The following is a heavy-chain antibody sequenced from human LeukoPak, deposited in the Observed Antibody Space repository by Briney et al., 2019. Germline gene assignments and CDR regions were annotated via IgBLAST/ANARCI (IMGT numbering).Heavy chain of an antibody. CDR1: GYTFTSYY. V-gene: IGHV1-46*01. CDR2: INPSGGST. J-gene: IGHJ5*02. CDR3: ARVGIDGYNPYNWFDP. Sequence: VSVKVSCKASGYTFTSYYMHWVRQAPGQGLEWMGIINPSGGSTSYAQKFQGRVTMTRDTSTSTVYMELSSLRSEDMAVYYCARVGIDGYNPYNWFDPWGQGTLVTVSS. D-gene: IGHD5-24*01.